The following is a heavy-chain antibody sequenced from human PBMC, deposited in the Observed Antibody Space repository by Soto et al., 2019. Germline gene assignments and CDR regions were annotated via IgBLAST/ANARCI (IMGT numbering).Heavy chain of an antibody. J-gene: IGHJ4*02. CDR2: INPSGGST. Sequence: QVQLVQSGAEVKKPGASVKVSCKASGYTFTSYYMHWVRQAPGQGLEWMGIINPSGGSTSYAQKCQGXATQTXXTSTSTVYMELSSLRSEDTAVYYCARDLGDYVNDYWGQGTLVTVSS. CDR1: GYTFTSYY. CDR3: ARDLGDYVNDY. V-gene: IGHV1-46*01. D-gene: IGHD4-17*01.